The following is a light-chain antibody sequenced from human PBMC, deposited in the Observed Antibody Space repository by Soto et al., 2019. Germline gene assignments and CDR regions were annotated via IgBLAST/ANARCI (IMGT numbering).Light chain of an antibody. Sequence: EIQLTQSPPSLSASVGDRVTITCRASQSISPFLNWYQCKPGKPPKLLIYESSNLRGGVSSRFSGSGSGTDFTLTIDRLQSDDFATYYCQHSSSDLIPFGQVTLLAV. CDR1: QSISPF. J-gene: IGKJ5*01. CDR2: ESS. CDR3: QHSSSDLIP. V-gene: IGKV1-39*01.